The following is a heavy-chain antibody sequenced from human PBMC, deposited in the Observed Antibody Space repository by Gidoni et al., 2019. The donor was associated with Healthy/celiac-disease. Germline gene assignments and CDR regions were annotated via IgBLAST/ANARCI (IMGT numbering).Heavy chain of an antibody. Sequence: QVQLVESGGGVVQPGRSLRLSCAASGFTFSSYGMHWVRQAPGKGLEWVAVISYDGSNKYYADSVKGRFTISRDNSKNTLYLQMNSLRAEDTAVYYCAKVSVPYSSGWYNWYFDLWGRGTLVTVSS. CDR1: GFTFSSYG. CDR2: ISYDGSNK. CDR3: AKVSVPYSSGWYNWYFDL. D-gene: IGHD6-19*01. J-gene: IGHJ2*01. V-gene: IGHV3-30*18.